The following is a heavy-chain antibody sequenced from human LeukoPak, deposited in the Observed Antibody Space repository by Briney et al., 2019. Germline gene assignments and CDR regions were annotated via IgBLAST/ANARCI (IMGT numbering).Heavy chain of an antibody. CDR3: ARTGYSSSIDY. CDR2: INHSGST. V-gene: IGHV4-34*01. J-gene: IGHJ4*02. D-gene: IGHD6-13*01. CDR1: GGSFSGYY. Sequence: SETLSLTCAVYGGSFSGYYWSWIRQPPGKGLEWIGEINHSGSTNYSPSLKSRVTISVDTSKNQFSLKLSSVTAADTAVYYCARTGYSSSIDYWGQGTLVTVSS.